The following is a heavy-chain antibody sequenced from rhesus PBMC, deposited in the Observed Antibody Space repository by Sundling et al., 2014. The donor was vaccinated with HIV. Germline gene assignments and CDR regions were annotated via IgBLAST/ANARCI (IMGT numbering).Heavy chain of an antibody. CDR1: GSSISTDYY. J-gene: IGHJ1*01. D-gene: IGHD4-35*01. CDR3: ARSYDKYEYFEF. Sequence: QVQLQESGPGLVKPSETLSLTCTVSGSSISTDYYWGWIRQPPGKGLEYIGYFSGSSGTVHYSPSLKNRVTISTDTSKNQFSLKLSSVTAADTAVYYCARSYDKYEYFEFWGQGALVTVSS. V-gene: IGHV4-99*01. CDR2: FSGSSGTV.